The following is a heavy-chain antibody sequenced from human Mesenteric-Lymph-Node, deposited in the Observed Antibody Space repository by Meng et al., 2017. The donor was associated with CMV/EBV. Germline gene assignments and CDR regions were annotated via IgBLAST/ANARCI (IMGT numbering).Heavy chain of an antibody. CDR3: ARHQRWLKSEGGFNY. D-gene: IGHD4-23*01. Sequence: QVQPPHGGAGVLTPSVTLSLPRAVYGGPFRGSYWSWIRPPPGKGLEWIGEINHSGSNNYNPSLKSRVTISVDTSKNQFSLKLSSVTAADTAVYYCARHQRWLKSEGGFNYWGQGTLVTVSS. J-gene: IGHJ4*02. V-gene: IGHV4-34*01. CDR1: GGPFRGSY. CDR2: INHSGSN.